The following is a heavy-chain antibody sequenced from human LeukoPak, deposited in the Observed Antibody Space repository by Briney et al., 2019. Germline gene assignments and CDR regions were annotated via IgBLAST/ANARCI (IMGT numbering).Heavy chain of an antibody. CDR2: INPNSGGT. J-gene: IGHJ1*01. CDR3: ARGYYDSSDYEYFQH. Sequence: ASVKVSCKASGYTFTSNAINWVRQAPGQGLEWMGWINPNSGGTNSAQKFQGRVTMTRDTSIITAYMELSRLRSDDTAVYFCARGYYDSSDYEYFQHWGRGTLVTVSS. V-gene: IGHV1-2*02. CDR1: GYTFTSNA. D-gene: IGHD3-22*01.